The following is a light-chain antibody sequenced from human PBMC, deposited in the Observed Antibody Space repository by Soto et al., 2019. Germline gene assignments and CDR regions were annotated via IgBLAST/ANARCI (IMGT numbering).Light chain of an antibody. V-gene: IGKV3-15*01. CDR1: QSVSSN. CDR2: GAS. J-gene: IGKJ4*01. Sequence: IVMTQSPATLSVTPGERATLSCRASQSVSSNLAWYQQKPGQAPRLLIYGASTRATGIPARFSGSGSGTEFTLTISSLQSEDFAVYYCQQYNNWPLTFGGGTKADI. CDR3: QQYNNWPLT.